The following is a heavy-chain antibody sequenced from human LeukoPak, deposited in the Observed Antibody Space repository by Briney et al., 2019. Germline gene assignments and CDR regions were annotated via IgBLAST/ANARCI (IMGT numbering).Heavy chain of an antibody. Sequence: PSETLSLTCTVSGGSISRSNYSWSWIRQPPGKGLEWIGFIYHSGSTYYNPSLTSRLTISMDSSKNQFSLRLSSVTAADTAVYYCARRICGTTCYAGFDYWGQGTLVTVSS. CDR3: ARRICGTTCYAGFDY. CDR1: GGSISRSNYS. J-gene: IGHJ4*02. CDR2: IYHSGST. V-gene: IGHV4-30-2*01. D-gene: IGHD2-2*01.